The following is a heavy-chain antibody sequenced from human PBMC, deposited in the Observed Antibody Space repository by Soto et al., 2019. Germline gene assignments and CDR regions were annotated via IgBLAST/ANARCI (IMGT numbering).Heavy chain of an antibody. CDR3: ARGYTGYCSGGTCSWFDP. CDR1: GFSFSSYS. J-gene: IGHJ5*02. CDR2: ISSSASHI. Sequence: EVQLVESGGGLVKPGGSLRLSCAASGFSFSSYSMNWVRQAPGKGLEWVSSISSSASHINYADSVKGRFTISRDNAKKSLYLQMNSLGAEDTAFYYCARGYTGYCSGGTCSWFDPWGQGTLVTVSS. D-gene: IGHD2-15*01. V-gene: IGHV3-21*01.